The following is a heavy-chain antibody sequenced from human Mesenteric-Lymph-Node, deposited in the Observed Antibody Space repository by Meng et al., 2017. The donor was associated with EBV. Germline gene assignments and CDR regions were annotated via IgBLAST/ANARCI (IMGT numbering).Heavy chain of an antibody. Sequence: HVHWRAPGPGLVNPPQTLSPTCAASGASIRSGVYYWSWIRQPPGKGLEWMGYIYYRGSTYYNPSLKSRVTISVDTSKNLLSLKVNSVTAADTAVYYCAGHDFGDYAFDYWGQGTLVTVSS. J-gene: IGHJ4*02. V-gene: IGHV4-30-4*01. CDR3: AGHDFGDYAFDY. CDR2: IYYRGST. CDR1: GASIRSGVYY. D-gene: IGHD4-17*01.